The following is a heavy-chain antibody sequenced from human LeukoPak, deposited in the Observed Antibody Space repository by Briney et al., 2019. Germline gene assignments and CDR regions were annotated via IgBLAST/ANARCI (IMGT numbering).Heavy chain of an antibody. CDR3: ARYYDGSGPDDAFDI. CDR1: GFSLSNYW. CDR2: IKLDGSEE. Sequence: GGSLRLSCAASGFSLSNYWMSWVRQAPGKGLEWVANIKLDGSEEYYVDSVKGRFTISRDNAKNTVYLQMNSLRPEDTAVFHCARYYDGSGPDDAFDIWGQGTVVIISS. D-gene: IGHD3-22*01. V-gene: IGHV3-7*01. J-gene: IGHJ3*02.